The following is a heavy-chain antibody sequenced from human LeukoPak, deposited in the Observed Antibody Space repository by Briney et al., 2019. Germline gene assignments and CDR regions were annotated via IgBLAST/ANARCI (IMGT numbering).Heavy chain of an antibody. CDR2: IYYSGST. CDR1: GGSISSGGYY. J-gene: IGHJ5*02. CDR3: ARGRKRQWLVPRGWFDP. Sequence: PSETLSLTCTVSGGSISSGGYYWSWIRQHPGKGLEWIGYIYYSGSTYYNPSLKSRVTISVDTSKNQFSLKLSSVTAADTAVYYCARGRKRQWLVPRGWFDPWGQGTLVTVSS. V-gene: IGHV4-31*03. D-gene: IGHD6-19*01.